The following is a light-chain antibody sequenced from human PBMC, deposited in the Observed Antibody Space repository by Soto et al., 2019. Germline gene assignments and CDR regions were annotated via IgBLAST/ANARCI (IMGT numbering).Light chain of an antibody. CDR1: QSVSNN. Sequence: IVMTQSPATLSVSPGERVTLSCRASQSVSNNLAWYQQKPVQAPRLLIYAASTRATGLPARFSGSGSGTQFTLTISSLQSEDFAVYYCQQYNNWPPLTFGGGTKVEIK. CDR3: QQYNNWPPLT. V-gene: IGKV3-15*01. CDR2: AAS. J-gene: IGKJ4*01.